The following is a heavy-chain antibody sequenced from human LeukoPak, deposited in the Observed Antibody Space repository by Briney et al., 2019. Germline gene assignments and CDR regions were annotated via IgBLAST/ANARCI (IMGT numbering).Heavy chain of an antibody. J-gene: IGHJ4*02. D-gene: IGHD3-22*01. CDR2: FYHGGNT. Sequence: GSLRLSCAASGFTFSSYSMNWVRQAPGKGLEWIGNFYHGGNTYYNPSLKSRVTISVDTSKNQFSLRLSSVTAADTAMYYCARLEGGYFLDYWGQGTLVTVSS. V-gene: IGHV4-38-2*01. CDR3: ARLEGGYFLDY. CDR1: GFTFSSYS.